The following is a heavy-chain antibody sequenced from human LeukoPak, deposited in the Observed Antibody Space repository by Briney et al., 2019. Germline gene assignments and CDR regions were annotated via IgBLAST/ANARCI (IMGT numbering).Heavy chain of an antibody. D-gene: IGHD6-13*01. CDR2: ISSSSSTI. CDR3: ASGPYSSSWYPGADY. Sequence: GGSLRLSCAASGFTFSSYSMNWVRQAPGKGLEWVSYISSSSSTIYYADSVKGRFTISRDNAKNSLYLQMNSLRDEDTAVYYCASGPYSSSWYPGADYWGQGTLVTVSS. J-gene: IGHJ4*02. CDR1: GFTFSSYS. V-gene: IGHV3-48*02.